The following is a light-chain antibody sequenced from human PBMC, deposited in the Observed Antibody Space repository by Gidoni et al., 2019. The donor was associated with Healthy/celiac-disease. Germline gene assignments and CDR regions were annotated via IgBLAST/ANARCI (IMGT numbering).Light chain of an antibody. J-gene: IGLJ2*01. V-gene: IGLV3-21*02. Sequence: SYVLTQPPSVSVAPGQTARITCGGNNIGSKSVHWYQQKPGQAPVLVVYDDSDRPSGLPERFSGSNSGNTATLTSSRVEAGDEADYYCQVWDSSSDPCIGGGTKLTVL. CDR3: QVWDSSSDPC. CDR1: NIGSKS. CDR2: DDS.